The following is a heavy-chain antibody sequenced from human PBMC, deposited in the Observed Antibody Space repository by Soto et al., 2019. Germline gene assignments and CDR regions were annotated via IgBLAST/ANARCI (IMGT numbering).Heavy chain of an antibody. CDR3: ARGDCTNGVCYVNYYYGMDV. J-gene: IGHJ6*02. Sequence: APVKVSCKASGYIFSNYGVGWVRQAPGQGLEWMGWISPYNGNTNYAQNLQDRVTLTTDTSTTTAFMELRSLRSDDTAVYYCARGDCTNGVCYVNYYYGMDVWGQGTTVTVSS. V-gene: IGHV1-18*01. CDR1: GYIFSNYG. CDR2: ISPYNGNT. D-gene: IGHD2-8*01.